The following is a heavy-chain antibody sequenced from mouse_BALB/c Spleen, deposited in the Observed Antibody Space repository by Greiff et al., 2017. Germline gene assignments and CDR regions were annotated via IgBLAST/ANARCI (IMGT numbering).Heavy chain of an antibody. CDR3: ASPYGNYAWFAY. CDR1: GFSLTSYG. V-gene: IGHV2-4-1*01. J-gene: IGHJ3*01. D-gene: IGHD2-1*01. Sequence: VMLVESGPGLVQPSQSLSITCTVSGFSLTSYGVHWVRQSPGKGLEWLGVIWSGGSTDYNAAFISRLSISKDNSKSQVFFKMNSLQADDTAIYYCASPYGNYAWFAYWGQGTLVTVSA. CDR2: IWSGGST.